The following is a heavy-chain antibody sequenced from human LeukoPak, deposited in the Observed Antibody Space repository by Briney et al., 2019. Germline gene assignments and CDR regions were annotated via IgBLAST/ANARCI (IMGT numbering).Heavy chain of an antibody. CDR3: ARPGGHCSGGSCYHWFDP. D-gene: IGHD2-15*01. CDR2: ISYSGST. J-gene: IGHJ5*02. V-gene: IGHV4-31*03. Sequence: SETLSLTCTVSGGSIISDRHYWSWIRQHPGKGLEWIGYISYSGSTNYNPSLKSRVTISVDVSKNHFSLKLNSVTAADTAVYYCARPGGHCSGGSCYHWFDPWGQGTLVTVSS. CDR1: GGSIISDRHY.